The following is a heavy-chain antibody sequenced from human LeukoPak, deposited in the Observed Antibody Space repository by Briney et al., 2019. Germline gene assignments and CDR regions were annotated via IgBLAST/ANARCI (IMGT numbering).Heavy chain of an antibody. CDR2: IIPIFGTA. D-gene: IGHD1-26*01. V-gene: IGHV1-69*05. CDR3: ARDPIVGATDPGDY. CDR1: GGTFSSYA. Sequence: ASVKVSCKASGGTFSSYAISWVRQAPGQGLEWMGRIIPIFGTANCAQKFQGRVTITTDESTSTAYMELSSLRSEDTAVYYCARDPIVGATDPGDYWGQGTLVTVSS. J-gene: IGHJ4*02.